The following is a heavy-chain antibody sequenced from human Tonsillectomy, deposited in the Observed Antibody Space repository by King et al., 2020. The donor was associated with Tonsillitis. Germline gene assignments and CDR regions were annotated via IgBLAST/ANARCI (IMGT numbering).Heavy chain of an antibody. CDR3: ARATIAVAGTLDY. J-gene: IGHJ4*02. V-gene: IGHV1-69*09. Sequence: QLVQSGAEVKKPGSSVKVSCKASGGTFSSYAISWVRQAPGQGLEWMGRIIPILGIANYAQKFQGRVTITADKSTSTAYMELSSLRSEDTAVYYCARATIAVAGTLDYWGQGTLVTVSS. CDR1: GGTFSSYA. D-gene: IGHD6-19*01. CDR2: IIPILGIA.